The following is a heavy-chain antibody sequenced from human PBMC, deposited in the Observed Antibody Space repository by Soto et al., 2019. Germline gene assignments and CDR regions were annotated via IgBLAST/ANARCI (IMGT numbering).Heavy chain of an antibody. D-gene: IGHD4-4*01. J-gene: IGHJ6*02. CDR2: IYSGGST. CDR1: GFTVSSNY. V-gene: IGHV3-53*01. CDR3: ARDGDYSNYGGDYYGMDV. Sequence: GGSLRLSCAASGFTVSSNYMSWVRLAPGKGLEWVSVIYSGGSTYYADSVKGRFTISRDNSKNTLYLQMNSLRAEDTAVYYCARDGDYSNYGGDYYGMDVWGQGTTVTVSS.